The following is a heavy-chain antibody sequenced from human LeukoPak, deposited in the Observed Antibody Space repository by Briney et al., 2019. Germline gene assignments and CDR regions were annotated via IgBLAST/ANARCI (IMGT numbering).Heavy chain of an antibody. CDR2: MNHSGST. CDR3: ARGSGWYAF. Sequence: SETLSLTCTVYGGSFSGYCWSWIRQPPGKGLEWIGEMNHSGSTNYNPSLKSRVTISADTSKNQLSLKLNSVTAADTAVYYCARGSGWYAFWGQGTLVTVSS. J-gene: IGHJ4*02. V-gene: IGHV4-34*01. CDR1: GGSFSGYC. D-gene: IGHD6-19*01.